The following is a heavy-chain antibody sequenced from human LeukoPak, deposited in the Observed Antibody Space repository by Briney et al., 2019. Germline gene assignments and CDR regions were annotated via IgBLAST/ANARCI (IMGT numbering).Heavy chain of an antibody. J-gene: IGHJ4*02. D-gene: IGHD6-19*01. V-gene: IGHV1-3*01. CDR3: ARRGSSGWYSDY. Sequence: ASVKVSCKASGYTFTSYAMHWVRQAPGQRLEWMGWINAGNGNTKYSQKFQGRVTITRDTSAGTAYMELSSLRSEDTAVYYCARRGSSGWYSDYWGQGTLVTVSS. CDR1: GYTFTSYA. CDR2: INAGNGNT.